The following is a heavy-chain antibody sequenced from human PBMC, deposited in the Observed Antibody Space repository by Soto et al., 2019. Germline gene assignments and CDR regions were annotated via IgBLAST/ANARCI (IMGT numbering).Heavy chain of an antibody. V-gene: IGHV2-5*02. J-gene: IGHJ4*02. Sequence: QITLKESGPALVKPTQTLTLTCTCSGFSLTTSGVGVGWIRQPPGKALEWLALIYWDDDKRYCPSLRSRLTITKDTSRNQVVLTMTNMDPVDTATYFCAHRLTLNTDWNYGRFDYWGQGALVTVSS. CDR1: GFSLTTSGVG. CDR2: IYWDDDK. D-gene: IGHD1-7*01. CDR3: AHRLTLNTDWNYGRFDY.